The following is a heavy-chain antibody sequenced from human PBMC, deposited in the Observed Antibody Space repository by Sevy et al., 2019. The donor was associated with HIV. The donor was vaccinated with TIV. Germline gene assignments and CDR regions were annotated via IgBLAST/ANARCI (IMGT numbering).Heavy chain of an antibody. Sequence: GGSLRLSCTASGFTFSNFGMHWVRQVPGKGLEWVTFIRNDGSDKYYAASVKGRFTISRDDSKNTLYLQMDSRRAEDTAIYYCAKDLAGPARRYFDYWGQGTLVTVSS. CDR2: IRNDGSDK. D-gene: IGHD2-15*01. CDR1: GFTFSNFG. V-gene: IGHV3-30*02. J-gene: IGHJ4*02. CDR3: AKDLAGPARRYFDY.